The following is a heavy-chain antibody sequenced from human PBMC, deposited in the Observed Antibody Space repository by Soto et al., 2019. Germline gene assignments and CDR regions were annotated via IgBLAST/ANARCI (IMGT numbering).Heavy chain of an antibody. D-gene: IGHD3-22*01. CDR2: IYHSGST. V-gene: IGHV4-30-2*01. J-gene: IGHJ2*01. CDR1: GGSISSGGYS. Sequence: QLQLQESGSGLVKPSQTLSLTCAVSGGSISSGGYSWSWIRQPPGKGLEWIGYIYHSGSTYYNPSLKSRVTISVDRSKNQFSLKLSSVTAADTAVYYCARVGYYDSSGYYLARNWYFDLWGRGTLVTVSS. CDR3: ARVGYYDSSGYYLARNWYFDL.